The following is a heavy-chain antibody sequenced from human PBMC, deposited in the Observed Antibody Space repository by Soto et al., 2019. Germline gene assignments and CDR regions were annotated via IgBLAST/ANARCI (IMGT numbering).Heavy chain of an antibody. CDR2: FIPVFDTA. V-gene: IGHV1-69*01. D-gene: IGHD3-22*01. Sequence: QVQLVQSGAEVKKPGSSVRVSCKASGDTFSTLPITWVRQAPGHGLEWIGLFIPVFDTATYAQKFQGRVTLTADESRSTAYMELSSLRSEDSAVYYCARHYSDRSGGAFDIWGQGTMVTVS. J-gene: IGHJ3*02. CDR1: GDTFSTLP. CDR3: ARHYSDRSGGAFDI.